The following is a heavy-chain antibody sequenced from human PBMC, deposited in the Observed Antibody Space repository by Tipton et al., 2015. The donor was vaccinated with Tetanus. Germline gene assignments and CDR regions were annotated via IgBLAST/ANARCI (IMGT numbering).Heavy chain of an antibody. J-gene: IGHJ4*02. D-gene: IGHD1-14*01. Sequence: LRLSCTVSGGSISSSSYYWGWIRQLPGKGLEWIGSIYYSGSTYYNPSLKSRVTISVDTSKNQFSLKLSSVTAADTAVYYCARHSITDDYWGQGTLVTVSS. CDR2: IYYSGST. V-gene: IGHV4-39*01. CDR3: ARHSITDDY. CDR1: GGSISSSSYY.